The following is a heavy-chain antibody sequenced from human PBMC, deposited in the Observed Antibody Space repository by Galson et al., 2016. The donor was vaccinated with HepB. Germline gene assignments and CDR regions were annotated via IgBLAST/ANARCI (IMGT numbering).Heavy chain of an antibody. CDR3: ARIYYEILTGLTPWYYFDS. J-gene: IGHJ4*02. CDR1: GFTFRSYG. CDR2: IWYDGSNK. D-gene: IGHD3-9*01. Sequence: SLRLSCAASGFTFRSYGMHWVRQAPGKGLEWVAVIWYDGSNKYYADSVKGRFTISRDNSKNTLYLQMNSLRAEDTAVYYCARIYYEILTGLTPWYYFDSWGQGTLVTVSS. V-gene: IGHV3-33*01.